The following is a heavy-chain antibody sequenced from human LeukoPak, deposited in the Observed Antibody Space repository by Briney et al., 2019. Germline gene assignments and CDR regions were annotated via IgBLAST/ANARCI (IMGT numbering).Heavy chain of an antibody. Sequence: PSQTLSLTCAVSGGSISSGGYSWSWIRQPPGKGLEWIGYIYYSGSTYYNPSLKSRVTISVDTSKNQFSLKLSSVTAADTAVYYCARVLEMATSPGAFDIWGQGTMVTVSS. CDR1: GGSISSGGYS. D-gene: IGHD5-24*01. CDR2: IYYSGST. CDR3: ARVLEMATSPGAFDI. V-gene: IGHV4-30-4*07. J-gene: IGHJ3*02.